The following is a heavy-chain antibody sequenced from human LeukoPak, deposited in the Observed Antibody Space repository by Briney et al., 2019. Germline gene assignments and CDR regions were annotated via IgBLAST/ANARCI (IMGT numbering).Heavy chain of an antibody. CDR1: GGSISGYY. Sequence: PSETLSLTCSVSGGSISGYYWSWIRQPPGKGLEWIGYVYYIGTTNYSPSLESRVTISIDTSKNQFSLNLNSVTAADTAVYYCARGIWSSGWTGDYWGQGTLVTVSS. V-gene: IGHV4-59*01. D-gene: IGHD6-19*01. J-gene: IGHJ4*02. CDR2: VYYIGTT. CDR3: ARGIWSSGWTGDY.